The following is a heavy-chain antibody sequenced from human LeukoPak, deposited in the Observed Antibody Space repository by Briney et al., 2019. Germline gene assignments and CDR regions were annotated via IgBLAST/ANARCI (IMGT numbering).Heavy chain of an antibody. D-gene: IGHD2-2*01. J-gene: IGHJ6*03. Sequence: SETLSLTCTVSGGSISSSSNCWGWIRQPPGKGLEWIGTIFYSGSIYYNPSLKSRVTISVDTSKNQFSLKLSSVTAADTAVYYCARVVVVPAANYGYYYYMDVWGKGTTVTISS. V-gene: IGHV4-39*01. CDR2: IFYSGSI. CDR3: ARVVVVPAANYGYYYYMDV. CDR1: GGSISSSSNC.